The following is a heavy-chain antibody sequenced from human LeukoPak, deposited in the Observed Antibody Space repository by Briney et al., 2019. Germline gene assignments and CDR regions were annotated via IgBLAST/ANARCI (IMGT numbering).Heavy chain of an antibody. CDR1: GFTFSRYW. CDR2: IKEDGSEN. D-gene: IGHD1-1*01. J-gene: IGHJ4*02. CDR3: ARQRYSDY. Sequence: GGSLRLSCAASGFTFSRYWMTWVRQAPGKGLEWVANIKEDGSENSYVESVKGQFTISRDNAKNSLYLQLNSLRAEDTAVYFCARQRYSDYWGQGTLVTVSS. V-gene: IGHV3-7*01.